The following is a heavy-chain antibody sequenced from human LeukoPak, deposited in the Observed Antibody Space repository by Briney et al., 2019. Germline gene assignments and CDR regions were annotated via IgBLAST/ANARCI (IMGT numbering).Heavy chain of an antibody. V-gene: IGHV5-51*01. CDR2: IYPGDSDT. CDR3: ARQSLSYYYGSGNYIYYYYYYMDV. CDR1: GYNFTSYW. J-gene: IGHJ6*03. D-gene: IGHD3-10*01. Sequence: GESLKISCKGSGYNFTSYWIGWVRQMPGKGPEWMGIIYPGDSDTRYSPSFQGQVTISADKSISTAYLQWSSLKASDTAMYYCARQSLSYYYGSGNYIYYYYYYMDVWGKGTTVTVSS.